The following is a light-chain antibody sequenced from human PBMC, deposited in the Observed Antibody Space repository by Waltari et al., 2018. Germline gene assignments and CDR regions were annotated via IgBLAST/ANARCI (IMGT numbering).Light chain of an antibody. CDR1: SLRSYY. J-gene: IGLJ2*01. V-gene: IGLV3-19*01. CDR2: GKN. CDR3: NSRDTSDHHVV. Sequence: SSELTQDPAVSVALGPTVRITCQGDSLRSYYASWYQQKPGQAPVLVIYGKNNRPSGIPDRFSGSSSGNTASLTITGAQAEDEADYYCNSRDTSDHHVVFGGGTKLTVV.